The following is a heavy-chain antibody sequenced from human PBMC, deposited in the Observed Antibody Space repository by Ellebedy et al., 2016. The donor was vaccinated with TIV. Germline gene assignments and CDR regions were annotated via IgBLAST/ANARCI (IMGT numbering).Heavy chain of an antibody. V-gene: IGHV3-23*01. Sequence: GESLKISCAASGFTVSSNYMSWVRQAPGKGLEWVSGISGSGNSTYYADSVKGRFTVSRNNSQKTLYLQMDSLRADDTAIYYCARTRYCSSTSCYPDYWGQGILVTVSS. J-gene: IGHJ4*02. D-gene: IGHD2-2*01. CDR3: ARTRYCSSTSCYPDY. CDR2: ISGSGNST. CDR1: GFTVSSNY.